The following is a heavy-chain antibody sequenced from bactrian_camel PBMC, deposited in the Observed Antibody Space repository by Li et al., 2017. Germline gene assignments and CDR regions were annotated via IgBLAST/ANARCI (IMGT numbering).Heavy chain of an antibody. D-gene: IGHD3*01. Sequence: VQLVESGGGSVQAGGSLRLSCATSGLSPSSTCMAWFRQAPGKEREAIASSHTSGGTAYYAVSVKGRFTVSRDNAENTHTLQMNSLKPEDTAMYYCAARRRFGVCYPTFRQSQYNYWGQGTQVTVS. CDR2: SHTSGGTA. CDR1: GLSPSSTC. V-gene: IGHV3S1*01. CDR3: AARRRFGVCYPTFRQSQYNY. J-gene: IGHJ4*01.